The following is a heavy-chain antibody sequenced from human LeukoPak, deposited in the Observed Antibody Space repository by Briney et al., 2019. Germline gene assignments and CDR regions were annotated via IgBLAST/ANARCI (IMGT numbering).Heavy chain of an antibody. V-gene: IGHV1-46*01. Sequence: ASVKVSCKASGYTFTSYYMHWVRQASGQGLEWMGIINPSGGSTSYAQKFQGRVTMTRDTSTSTVYMELSSLRSEDAAVYYCASTSSGYLFGAFDIWGQGTMVTVSS. D-gene: IGHD3-22*01. CDR1: GYTFTSYY. CDR3: ASTSSGYLFGAFDI. CDR2: INPSGGST. J-gene: IGHJ3*02.